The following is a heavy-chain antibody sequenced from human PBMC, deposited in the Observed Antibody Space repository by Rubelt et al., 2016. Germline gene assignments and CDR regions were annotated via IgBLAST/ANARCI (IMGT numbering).Heavy chain of an antibody. CDR3: AKRGGYYDSSGYYYYYYGMDV. CDR2: ISGSGGST. CDR1: GFTFSSYA. J-gene: IGHJ6*02. V-gene: IGHV3-23*01. Sequence: EVQLLESGGGLVQPGGSLRLSCAASGFTFSSYAMSWVRQAPGKGLEWVSAISGSGGSTYYADSVKGRFTISRDNSKNTLYLQMNSLRAEDTAVYYCAKRGGYYDSSGYYYYYYGMDVWGQGTTVTVSS. D-gene: IGHD3-22*01.